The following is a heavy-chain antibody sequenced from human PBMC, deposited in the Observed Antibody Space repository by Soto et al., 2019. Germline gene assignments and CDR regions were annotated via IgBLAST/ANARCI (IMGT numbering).Heavy chain of an antibody. J-gene: IGHJ4*02. CDR1: GFSFRTYV. CDR3: VKEIFCSSTSCCDS. D-gene: IGHD2-2*01. CDR2: INSDGDTT. Sequence: GGSLRLSCSVSGFSFRTYVMHWVRQAPGKGLEYVSTINSDGDTTNYADSVKGRFTISRDNSKNMVYLQMSSLRPEDTAVYYCVKEIFCSSTSCCDSWGQGTLVTVSS. V-gene: IGHV3-64D*06.